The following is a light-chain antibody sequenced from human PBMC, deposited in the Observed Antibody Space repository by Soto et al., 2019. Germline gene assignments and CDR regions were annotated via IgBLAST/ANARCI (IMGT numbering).Light chain of an antibody. J-gene: IGLJ1*01. CDR1: NSNIGSNT. Sequence: QTVVTQPPSASGTPGQRVTISCSGSNSNIGSNTVNWYYQLPGTAPKLLIYSNDQRPSGVPDRFSGSKSGTSVFLAISGLLSEDEADYYCAAWDDSLNGYVFGTGTKLTVL. V-gene: IGLV1-44*01. CDR2: SND. CDR3: AAWDDSLNGYV.